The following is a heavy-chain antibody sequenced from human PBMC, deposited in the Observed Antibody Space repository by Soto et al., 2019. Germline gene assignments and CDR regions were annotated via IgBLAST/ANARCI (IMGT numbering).Heavy chain of an antibody. CDR1: GYIFTGYY. CDR2: INPNSGDT. J-gene: IGHJ4*02. V-gene: IGHV1-2*04. Sequence: GASVKVSCKASGYIFTGYYMHWVRQAPGQGLEWMGWINPNSGDTNYTQKFQGWVTMTRDTSIGTAYMELSRLRSDDTAVYYCATSRISIAVAGETEYYFDYWGQGTLVTVSS. D-gene: IGHD6-19*01. CDR3: ATSRISIAVAGETEYYFDY.